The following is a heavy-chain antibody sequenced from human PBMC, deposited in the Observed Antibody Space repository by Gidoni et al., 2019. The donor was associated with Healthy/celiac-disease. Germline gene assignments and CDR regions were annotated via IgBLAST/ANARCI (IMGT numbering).Heavy chain of an antibody. Sequence: EVQLVESGGGLVTPGGSLRLSSAASGFTFSRYSMNWVRQAPGQGLEWVSSISSSSSYIYYADSVKRRFTISRDNAKNSLYLQMNSLRAEDTAVYYCARDKVVEQWLGNWYFDLWGRGTLVTVSS. J-gene: IGHJ2*01. CDR2: ISSSSSYI. CDR3: ARDKVVEQWLGNWYFDL. V-gene: IGHV3-21*01. CDR1: GFTFSRYS. D-gene: IGHD6-19*01.